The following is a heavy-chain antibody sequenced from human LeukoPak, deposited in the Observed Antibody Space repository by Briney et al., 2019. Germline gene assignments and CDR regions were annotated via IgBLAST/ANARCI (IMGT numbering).Heavy chain of an antibody. J-gene: IGHJ4*02. Sequence: GGSLRLSCAASGFTFSSYGMHWVRQAPGKGLEWVAVISYDGSNKYYADSVKGRFTISRDNSKNTLYLQMNSLRAEDTAVYYCARSSHVLRYFDWLLYPDYWGQGTLVTVSS. CDR1: GFTFSSYG. CDR2: ISYDGSNK. CDR3: ARSSHVLRYFDWLLYPDY. D-gene: IGHD3-9*01. V-gene: IGHV3-30*03.